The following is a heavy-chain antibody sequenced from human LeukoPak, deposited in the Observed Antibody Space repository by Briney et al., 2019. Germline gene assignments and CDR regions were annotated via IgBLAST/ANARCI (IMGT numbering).Heavy chain of an antibody. CDR3: ARGGTGIALDPYYFDY. V-gene: IGHV1-2*02. CDR2: INPNSGGT. J-gene: IGHJ4*02. D-gene: IGHD6-13*01. CDR1: GYTFTGYY. Sequence: ASVKVSCKASGYTFTGYYMHWVRQAPGQGLEWMGWINPNSGGTNYAQKFQGRVTMTRDTSISTAYMELSRLRSDDTAVYYCARGGTGIALDPYYFDYWGQGTLVTVSS.